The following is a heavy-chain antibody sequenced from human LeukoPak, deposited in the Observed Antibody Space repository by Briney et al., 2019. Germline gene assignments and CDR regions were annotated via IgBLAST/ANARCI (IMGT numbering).Heavy chain of an antibody. J-gene: IGHJ3*02. Sequence: PGGSLRLSCAASGFTFSSYGMHWVRQAPGKGLEWVAVIWYDGSNKYYADSVKGRFTISRDNAKNSLYLQMNSLRAEDTAVYYCARDVDIVATIYGDAFDIWGQGTMVTVSS. CDR3: ARDVDIVATIYGDAFDI. V-gene: IGHV3-33*01. D-gene: IGHD5-12*01. CDR1: GFTFSSYG. CDR2: IWYDGSNK.